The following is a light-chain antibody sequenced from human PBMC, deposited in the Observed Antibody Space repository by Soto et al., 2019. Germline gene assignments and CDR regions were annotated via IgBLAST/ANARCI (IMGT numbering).Light chain of an antibody. V-gene: IGLV2-14*01. J-gene: IGLJ1*01. Sequence: QSALTQPASVSGSPGQSITISCTGTSSDVGGYGYVSWYQQHPGKAPKLMIYGVNNRPSGVSYRFSGSKSRNTASLTISGLQAEDEADYYCSSYTSSTTYVFGTGTKLTVL. CDR2: GVN. CDR3: SSYTSSTTYV. CDR1: SSDVGGYGY.